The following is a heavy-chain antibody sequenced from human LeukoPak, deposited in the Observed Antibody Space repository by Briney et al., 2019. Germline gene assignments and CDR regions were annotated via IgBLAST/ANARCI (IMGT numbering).Heavy chain of an antibody. V-gene: IGHV3-30-3*01. CDR3: ARVVARDDAFDI. D-gene: IGHD5-12*01. CDR2: ISYDGSNK. J-gene: IGHJ3*02. Sequence: QPGRSLRLSCAASGFTFSSYAMHWVRQAPGKGLEWVAVISYDGSNKYYADSVKGRFTISRDNSKNTLYLQMNSLRAEDTAVYYCARVVARDDAFDIWGQGTIVTVSS. CDR1: GFTFSSYA.